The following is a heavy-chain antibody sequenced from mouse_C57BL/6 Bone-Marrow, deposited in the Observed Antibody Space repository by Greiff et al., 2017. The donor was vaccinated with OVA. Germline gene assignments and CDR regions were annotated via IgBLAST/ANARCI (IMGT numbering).Heavy chain of an antibody. J-gene: IGHJ2*01. Sequence: VQLQQSGPGLVQPSQSLSITCTVSGFSLTSYGVHWVRQSPGKGLEWLGVICSGGSTDYNAAFISRLSISKDNSKSQVFFKMNSLQADDTAIYYCARGTTVVAPYFDYWGQGTTLTVSS. CDR2: ICSGGST. CDR3: ARGTTVVAPYFDY. CDR1: GFSLTSYG. D-gene: IGHD1-1*01. V-gene: IGHV2-2*01.